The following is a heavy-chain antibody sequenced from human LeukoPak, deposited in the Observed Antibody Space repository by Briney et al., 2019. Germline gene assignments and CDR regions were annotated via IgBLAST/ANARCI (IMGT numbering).Heavy chain of an antibody. Sequence: IPSETLSLTCSVSGGSIRSGTDYWSWVRQPAGKGLEWIGRIYMSGSTDYNPSFKSRVTMSVDTSKNQLSLKLTSVTAADTAVYYCARVFSQQVWGFDIWGQGTMVTVSS. CDR2: IYMSGST. D-gene: IGHD6-13*01. CDR1: GGSIRSGTDY. CDR3: ARVFSQQVWGFDI. J-gene: IGHJ3*02. V-gene: IGHV4-61*02.